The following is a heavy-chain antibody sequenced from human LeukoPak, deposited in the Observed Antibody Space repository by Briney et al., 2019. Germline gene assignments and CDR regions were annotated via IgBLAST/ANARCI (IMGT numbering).Heavy chain of an antibody. J-gene: IGHJ6*02. CDR3: AGSPIGYGMDV. Sequence: PSQTLSLTCTVSGGSISSGDYYWSWIRQPPGKGLEWIGEIYHSGSTNYIPSLKSRITISVDKSKNQFSLKLTSVTAADTAVYYCAGSPIGYGMDVWGQGTTVTVSS. V-gene: IGHV4-30-4*01. CDR1: GGSISSGDYY. CDR2: IYHSGST.